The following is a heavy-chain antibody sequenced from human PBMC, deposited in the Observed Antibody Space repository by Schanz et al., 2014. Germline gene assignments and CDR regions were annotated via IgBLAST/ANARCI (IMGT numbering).Heavy chain of an antibody. D-gene: IGHD3-3*01. Sequence: EVQLVESGGGLIQPGGSLRLSCAASGFTFSSYNMNWVRQAPGKGLEWVAHISPNGVTIYYADSVKGRFSISRDNGETSVYLQINSLRVEDTAVYYCARFLARYQYYGVDVWGQGTTVIVSS. CDR1: GFTFSSYN. J-gene: IGHJ6*02. V-gene: IGHV3-48*04. CDR2: ISPNGVTI. CDR3: ARFLARYQYYGVDV.